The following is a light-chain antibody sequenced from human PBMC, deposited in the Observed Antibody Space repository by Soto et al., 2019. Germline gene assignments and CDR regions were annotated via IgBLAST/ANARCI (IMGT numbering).Light chain of an antibody. J-gene: IGKJ2*01. CDR1: QDISNY. CDR3: QQYDNRPRYT. CDR2: DAS. Sequence: DIQMTQSPSSLSASVGDRVTITCQASQDISNYLNWYQQKPGKAPKLLSYDASNLETGVPSRFSGSGSGTDFTFTISSLQPEDIATDYCQQYDNRPRYTFGQGTKLEIK. V-gene: IGKV1-33*01.